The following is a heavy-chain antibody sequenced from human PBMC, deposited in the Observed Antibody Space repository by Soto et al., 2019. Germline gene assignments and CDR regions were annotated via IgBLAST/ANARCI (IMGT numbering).Heavy chain of an antibody. CDR1: GGSFSGYY. CDR2: INHSGST. Sequence: SETLSLTCAVYGGSFSGYYWSWIRQPPGKGLGWIGEINHSGSTNYNPSLKSRVTISVDTSKNQFSLKLSSVTAADTAVYYCASGSDSSSWAFDYWGQGTLVTVSS. J-gene: IGHJ4*02. D-gene: IGHD6-13*01. V-gene: IGHV4-34*01. CDR3: ASGSDSSSWAFDY.